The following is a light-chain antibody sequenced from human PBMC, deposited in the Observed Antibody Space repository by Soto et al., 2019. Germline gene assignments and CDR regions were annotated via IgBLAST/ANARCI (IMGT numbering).Light chain of an antibody. V-gene: IGKV3-20*01. CDR3: QQYGSSSIT. CDR2: GAS. CDR1: QYVSSSF. J-gene: IGKJ5*01. Sequence: IELTQSPGTLSLSPGERATLSCRASQYVSSSFLAWIQQKPGLAPRLLIYGASSRATGIPDRFSGSGSGTDFTLTISRLEPEDFAVYYCQQYGSSSITCGQGTRM.